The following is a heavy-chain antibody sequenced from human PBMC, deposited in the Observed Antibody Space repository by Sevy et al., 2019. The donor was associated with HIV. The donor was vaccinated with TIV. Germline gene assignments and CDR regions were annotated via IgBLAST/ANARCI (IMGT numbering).Heavy chain of an antibody. CDR3: AKGYYGLWSGYYYGMDV. CDR2: MNPNSGNT. V-gene: IGHV1-8*01. Sequence: ASVKVSCKASGYTFTSYDINWVRQATGQGLEWMGWMNPNSGNTGYAQKFQGRVIMTRNTSITTAYMELSSLKSEDTAVYYCAKGYYGLWSGYYYGMDVWGQGTTVTVSS. D-gene: IGHD3-3*01. CDR1: GYTFTSYD. J-gene: IGHJ6*02.